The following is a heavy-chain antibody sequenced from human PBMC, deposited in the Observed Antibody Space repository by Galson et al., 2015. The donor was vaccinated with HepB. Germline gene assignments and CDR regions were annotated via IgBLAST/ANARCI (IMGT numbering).Heavy chain of an antibody. CDR3: ARTYGYDRATNLANWYFDL. CDR1: GVSTNNYY. Sequence: SETLSLTCTVSGVSTNNYYWSWIRQPPGKGLEWIGYIHSSGSSFYNTALRSRVTMSVDTSKEQFSLNVSSATAADTAVYYCARTYGYDRATNLANWYFDLWGRGTLVTVSS. V-gene: IGHV4-59*08. J-gene: IGHJ2*01. D-gene: IGHD5-12*01. CDR2: IHSSGSS.